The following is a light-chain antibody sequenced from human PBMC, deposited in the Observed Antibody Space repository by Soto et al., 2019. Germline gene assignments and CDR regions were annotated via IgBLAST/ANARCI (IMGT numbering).Light chain of an antibody. J-gene: IGKJ1*01. CDR2: GVS. CDR3: QVYGSSPKT. Sequence: IVLTQSPGTLSLSPGEGATLSCRASQPVNSGYLAWYQQKPGQAPRLLMYGVSTRDTGITDRFSGSGAGTDFTLTLSRLEPGDFAVYYCQVYGSSPKTFGQGTKVEFK. CDR1: QPVNSGY. V-gene: IGKV3-20*01.